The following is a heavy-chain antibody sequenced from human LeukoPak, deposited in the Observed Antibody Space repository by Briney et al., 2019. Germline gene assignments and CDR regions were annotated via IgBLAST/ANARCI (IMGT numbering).Heavy chain of an antibody. CDR1: AYTFTGYY. V-gene: IGHV1-2*02. Sequence: ASVKVSCKASAYTFTGYYMHWVRQAPGQGLEWRGWSNPNSGGTNYAQKFQGRVTMTRDTSISTAYMELSRLRSDDTAVYYCARVGGVIARNRPLGYWGQGTLVTVSS. J-gene: IGHJ4*02. CDR2: SNPNSGGT. D-gene: IGHD3-16*02. CDR3: ARVGGVIARNRPLGY.